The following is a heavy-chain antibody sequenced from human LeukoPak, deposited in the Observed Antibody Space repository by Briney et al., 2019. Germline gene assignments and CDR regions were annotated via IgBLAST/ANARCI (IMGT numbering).Heavy chain of an antibody. V-gene: IGHV3-53*01. CDR2: IYNDGST. Sequence: GGSLRLSCVASGFTVSSNCMSWVRQAPGKGLEWVSIIYNDGSTFYADSVKGRFTISRDNSKNTLYLQMDSLSAGDTAVYYCARDYRSGAIDYWGQGTLVTVSS. CDR1: GFTVSSNC. CDR3: ARDYRSGAIDY. J-gene: IGHJ4*02. D-gene: IGHD3-16*02.